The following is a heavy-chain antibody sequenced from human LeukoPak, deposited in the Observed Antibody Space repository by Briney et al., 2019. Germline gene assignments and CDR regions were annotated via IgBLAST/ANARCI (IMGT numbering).Heavy chain of an antibody. CDR1: GFTVSSNY. Sequence: GGSLRLSCAASGFTVSSNYMSWVRQAPGKGLEWVSVIYSGGSTYYADSVKGRFTISRDNSKNTLYFQMNSLRAEDTAVYYCAREGPPRPTTKTAFDIWGQGTMVTVSS. J-gene: IGHJ3*02. D-gene: IGHD1-7*01. V-gene: IGHV3-53*01. CDR2: IYSGGST. CDR3: AREGPPRPTTKTAFDI.